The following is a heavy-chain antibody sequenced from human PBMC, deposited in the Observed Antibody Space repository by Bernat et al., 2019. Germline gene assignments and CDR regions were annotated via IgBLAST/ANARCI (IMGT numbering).Heavy chain of an antibody. D-gene: IGHD1-14*01. V-gene: IGHV3-23*01. CDR3: AKALPATYWYFDL. CDR1: GFSFNNYF. J-gene: IGHJ2*01. CDR2: ISSGGDTT. Sequence: EVLLLESGGDLVQPGESLRLPCAASGFSFNNYFMTWVRQAPGQGLEWVSSISSGGDTTYYADSVRGRFTISRDNSKTTLYLQMTSLRAGDTAVYYCAKALPATYWYFDLWGRGTLVTVSS.